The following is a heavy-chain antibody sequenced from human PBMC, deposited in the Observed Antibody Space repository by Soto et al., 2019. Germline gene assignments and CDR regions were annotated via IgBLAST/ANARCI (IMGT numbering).Heavy chain of an antibody. CDR3: ATSLWFGTQPAL. J-gene: IGHJ4*02. CDR2: ISRSGTT. V-gene: IGHV4-34*01. CDR1: GGYFNDNY. D-gene: IGHD3-10*01. Sequence: QVQLQQWGAGLLKPSETLSLSCAVYGGYFNDNYYTWFRQPPGKGLEWIGEISRSGTTKYVPSLMSRPTISFDTSNNQVPLKVTSMTAADTAVYYCATSLWFGTQPALWGQGALVTVSS.